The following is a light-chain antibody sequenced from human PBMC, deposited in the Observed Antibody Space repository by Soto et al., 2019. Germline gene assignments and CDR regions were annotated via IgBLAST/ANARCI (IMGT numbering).Light chain of an antibody. CDR1: QSVSSN. V-gene: IGKV3-20*01. J-gene: IGKJ1*01. CDR2: GAS. Sequence: EILWTQSPGTLSLSPGERATLACRASQSVSSNLAWYQQKPGQAPRLLIYGASSRATGIPDRFSGSGSGTDFTLTISRLEPEDFAVYYCQQYGSSLWTFGQGTKVDI. CDR3: QQYGSSLWT.